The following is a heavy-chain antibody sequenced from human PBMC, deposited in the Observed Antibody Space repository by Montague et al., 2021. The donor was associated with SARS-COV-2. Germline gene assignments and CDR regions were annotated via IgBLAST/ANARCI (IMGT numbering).Heavy chain of an antibody. D-gene: IGHD2-21*02. CDR3: ARGRVTRAGFDY. CDR1: GYFIGTSYY. Sequence: SETLSLTCSVSGYFIGTSYYWGWIRQSPGKGLEWIGSNYLHGNAYYNPSPNSRVTISLDTSNNQFSLRLTPVTTSDTAVYYCARGRVTRAGFDYWGQGIRVIVSS. V-gene: IGHV4-38-2*02. J-gene: IGHJ4*02. CDR2: NYLHGNA.